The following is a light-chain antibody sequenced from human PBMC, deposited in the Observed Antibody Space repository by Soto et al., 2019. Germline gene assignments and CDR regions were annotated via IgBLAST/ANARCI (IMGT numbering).Light chain of an antibody. CDR3: SSYTSSSTRV. J-gene: IGLJ1*01. V-gene: IGLV2-14*01. CDR2: DVS. CDR1: STDVGGYNY. Sequence: QSVLTQPSSVSGSPRQSITISCTGTSTDVGGYNYFSWYQQHPGKAPKLMIYDVSNRPSGVSNRFSGSKSGNTASLTISGLQAEDEADYYCSSYTSSSTRVFGTGTKVTVL.